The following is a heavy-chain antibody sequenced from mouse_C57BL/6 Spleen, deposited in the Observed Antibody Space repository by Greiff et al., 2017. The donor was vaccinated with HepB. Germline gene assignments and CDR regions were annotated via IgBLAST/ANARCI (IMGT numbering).Heavy chain of an antibody. CDR3: ARYHYGSSPYYAMDY. CDR2: IYPSDSET. CDR1: GYTFTSYW. V-gene: IGHV1-61*01. D-gene: IGHD1-1*01. Sequence: QVQLQQPGAELVRPGSSVKLSCKASGYTFTSYWMDWVKQRPGQGLEWIGNIYPSDSETHYNQKFKDKATLTVDKSPSTAYMQLSSLTSEDSAVYYCARYHYGSSPYYAMDYWGQGTSVTVSS. J-gene: IGHJ4*01.